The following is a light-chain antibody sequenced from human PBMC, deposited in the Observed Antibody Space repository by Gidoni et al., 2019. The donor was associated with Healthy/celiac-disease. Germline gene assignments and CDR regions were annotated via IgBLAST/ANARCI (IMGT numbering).Light chain of an antibody. J-gene: IGKJ1*01. Sequence: DIVMTQSPLSLPVTPGEPASISCRSSQSLLHSNGYTYLDWYLQKPGQSPQLLIYLGSNRASGVPDRFSGSGSGTDFTLKISRVEAEDGGVYYCMQALQTRTFGQGTKVEIK. V-gene: IGKV2-28*01. CDR3: MQALQTRT. CDR1: QSLLHSNGYTY. CDR2: LGS.